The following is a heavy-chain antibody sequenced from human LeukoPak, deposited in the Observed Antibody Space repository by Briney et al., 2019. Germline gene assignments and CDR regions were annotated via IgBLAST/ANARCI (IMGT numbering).Heavy chain of an antibody. Sequence: KASETLSFTCAVYGGSFSGYYWSWIRQPPGKGLEWIGEINHSGSTNYNPSLKSRVTISVDTSKNQFSLKLSSVTAADTAVYYCARRNYDFWSGYSGFDPWGQGTLVTVSS. J-gene: IGHJ5*02. CDR1: GGSFSGYY. V-gene: IGHV4-34*01. D-gene: IGHD3-3*01. CDR3: ARRNYDFWSGYSGFDP. CDR2: INHSGST.